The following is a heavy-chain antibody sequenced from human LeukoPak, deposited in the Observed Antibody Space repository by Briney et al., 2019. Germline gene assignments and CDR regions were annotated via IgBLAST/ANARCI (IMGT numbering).Heavy chain of an antibody. CDR3: AKNPLYDSSGYFFPTFDS. V-gene: IGHV3-23*01. CDR2: VNSNGDST. D-gene: IGHD3-22*01. Sequence: GGSLRLSCAASGLPFDIYAMSWVRQAPGKGLEWVSAVNSNGDSTYYADSVKGRFAISRDNTNNTLFLQMNSLRAEDTAVYYCAKNPLYDSSGYFFPTFDSWGQGTLVAVSS. J-gene: IGHJ5*01. CDR1: GLPFDIYA.